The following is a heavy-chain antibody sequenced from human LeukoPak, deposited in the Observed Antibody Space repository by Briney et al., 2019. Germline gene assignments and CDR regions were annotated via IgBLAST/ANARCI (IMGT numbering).Heavy chain of an antibody. CDR2: INHSGST. V-gene: IGHV4-34*01. CDR1: GGSFSGYY. CDR3: ATEYSSSGH. Sequence: SETLSLTCAVYGGSFSGYYWSWIRQPPGKGLEWIGEINHSGSTNYNPSLKSRVTISVDTSKNQFSLKLSSVTAADTAVYYCATEYSSSGHWGQGTLVTVSS. J-gene: IGHJ4*02. D-gene: IGHD6-13*01.